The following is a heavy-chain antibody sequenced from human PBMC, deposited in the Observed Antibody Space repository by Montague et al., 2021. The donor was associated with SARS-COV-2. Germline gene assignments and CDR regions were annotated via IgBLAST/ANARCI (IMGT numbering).Heavy chain of an antibody. V-gene: IGHV4-34*01. CDR1: GGSFSGYY. D-gene: IGHD3-22*01. CDR3: ARATLGITMIVVVMTAIDYSSDY. J-gene: IGHJ4*02. CDR2: IHHSGST. Sequence: SETLSLTCAVYGGSFSGYYWSWIRQPPGKGLEWIGEIHHSGSTNYNPSLKSRVTISVDTSKNQFSLKLSSVTAADTAVYYCARATLGITMIVVVMTAIDYSSDYWGQGNLVTVSS.